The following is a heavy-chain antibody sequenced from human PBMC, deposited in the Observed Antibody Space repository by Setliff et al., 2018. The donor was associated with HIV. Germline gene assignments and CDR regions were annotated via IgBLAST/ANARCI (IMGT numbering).Heavy chain of an antibody. D-gene: IGHD3-10*01. J-gene: IGHJ6*02. CDR3: ARSVIGYYYYGMDV. Sequence: GGSLRLSCAASGFTFSSYAMHRVRQAPGKGLEWVAVISYDGSNKYYADSVKGRFTISRDNSKNTLYLQMGSLRAEDTAVYYCARSVIGYYYYGMDVWGQGTLVTVSS. CDR1: GFTFSSYA. CDR2: ISYDGSNK. V-gene: IGHV3-30*15.